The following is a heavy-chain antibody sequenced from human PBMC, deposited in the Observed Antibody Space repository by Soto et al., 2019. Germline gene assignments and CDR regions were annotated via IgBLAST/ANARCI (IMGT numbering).Heavy chain of an antibody. CDR2: INAGNGNT. Sequence: ASVKVSCKASGYTFTTHYMHWVRQAPGQRLEWMGWINAGNGNTKYSQKFQGRVTITRDTSASTAYMELSSLRSEDTAVYYCARTVGYYYGMDVWGQGTTVTVSS. CDR1: GYTFTTHY. D-gene: IGHD4-17*01. J-gene: IGHJ6*02. V-gene: IGHV1-3*01. CDR3: ARTVGYYYGMDV.